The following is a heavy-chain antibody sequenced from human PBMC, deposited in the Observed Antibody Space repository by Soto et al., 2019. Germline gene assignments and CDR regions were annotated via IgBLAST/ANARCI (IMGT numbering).Heavy chain of an antibody. CDR3: ARDLHQMRSHKHYYYCLGV. CDR1: GFIFRNPW. D-gene: IGHD2-2*01. CDR2: IKQDGSEK. V-gene: IGHV3-7*05. J-gene: IGHJ6*03. Sequence: RAGSLRLSCAASGFIFRNPWMTWVRQAPGKGLEWVANIKQDGSEKYYVDSVKGRFTISRDNARNSVYLQMDSLRAEDAAVYYCARDLHQMRSHKHYYYCLGVWGTGTTVTVYS.